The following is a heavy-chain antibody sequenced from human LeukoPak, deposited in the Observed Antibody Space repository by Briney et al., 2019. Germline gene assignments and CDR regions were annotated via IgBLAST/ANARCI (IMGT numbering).Heavy chain of an antibody. V-gene: IGHV1-58*01. CDR3: AADPPHSLDAFDI. CDR2: IVVGSGNT. D-gene: IGHD5-18*01. Sequence: SVKVSCKASGFTFTSSDVQWVRQARGQRLEWIGWIVVGSGNTNYAQKFQERVTITRDMSTSTAYMELSSLRSEDTAVYYCAADPPHSLDAFDIWGQGTMVTVSS. CDR1: GFTFTSSD. J-gene: IGHJ3*02.